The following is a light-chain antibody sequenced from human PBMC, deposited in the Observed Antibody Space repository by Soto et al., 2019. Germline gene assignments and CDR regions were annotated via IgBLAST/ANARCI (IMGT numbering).Light chain of an antibody. CDR3: HQRQSWPRT. J-gene: IGKJ1*01. V-gene: IGKV3-11*01. CDR2: GAS. Sequence: SVMKKSPGTLSLSPGERAPLPSRASQSVSNNYLAWYQQKPGQAPRLLIYGASNRATGIPARFSASGSGTDFTLTISDVQPEDFALYYCHQRQSWPRTFGQGTKVDIK. CDR1: QSVSNNY.